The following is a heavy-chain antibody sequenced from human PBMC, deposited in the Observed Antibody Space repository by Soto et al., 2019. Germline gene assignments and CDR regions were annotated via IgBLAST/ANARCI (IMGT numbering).Heavy chain of an antibody. V-gene: IGHV4-34*01. CDR2: INHSGST. J-gene: IGHJ3*01. Sequence: PGKGLEWIGEINHSGSTNYNPSLKRRVTMSVDASKNQFSLKLSSVTAADTAVYYCAITRGWIQLWLEAFDV. CDR3: AITRGWIQLWLEAFDV. D-gene: IGHD5-18*01.